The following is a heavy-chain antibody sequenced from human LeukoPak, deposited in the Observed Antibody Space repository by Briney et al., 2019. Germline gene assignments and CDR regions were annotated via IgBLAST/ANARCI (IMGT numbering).Heavy chain of an antibody. CDR2: AFSDGRT. Sequence: GGSLRLSCAASGFTFSSYSMNWVRQAPGKGLEWVSIAFSDGRTFYADSVKGRFTISRDSSKNTVFLQMNSLRAEDTAVYYCARGDFDYWGQGTLVTVSS. J-gene: IGHJ4*02. CDR1: GFTFSSYS. V-gene: IGHV3-53*01. CDR3: ARGDFDY.